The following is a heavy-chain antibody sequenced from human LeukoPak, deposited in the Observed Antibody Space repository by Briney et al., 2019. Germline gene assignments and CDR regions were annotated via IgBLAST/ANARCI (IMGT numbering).Heavy chain of an antibody. D-gene: IGHD6-6*01. CDR1: GNTFTSYG. Sequence: ASVKVSCKASGNTFTSYGISWVRQAPGQGLEWMGWISAYNGNTNYAQKLQGRVTMTTDTSTSTAYMELRSLRSDDTAVYYCARGHEYSTRYYFDYWGQGTLVTVSS. J-gene: IGHJ4*02. CDR3: ARGHEYSTRYYFDY. CDR2: ISAYNGNT. V-gene: IGHV1-18*01.